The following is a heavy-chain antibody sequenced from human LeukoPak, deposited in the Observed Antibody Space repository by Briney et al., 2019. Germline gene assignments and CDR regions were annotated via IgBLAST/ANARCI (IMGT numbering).Heavy chain of an antibody. CDR1: GFTVSSTC. CDR3: ASRHCSGGDCYFAGADPFDH. CDR2: VYKDGKM. D-gene: IGHD2-21*01. V-gene: IGHV3-53*01. J-gene: IGHJ4*02. Sequence: GGSLRLSCAASGFTVSSTCMSWVRQSPGKGLEWASVVYKDGKMFYIDSVKGRFAISRDTSKNTVYLQMNNLRAEDTAVYYCASRHCSGGDCYFAGADPFDHWGQGTLVTVSS.